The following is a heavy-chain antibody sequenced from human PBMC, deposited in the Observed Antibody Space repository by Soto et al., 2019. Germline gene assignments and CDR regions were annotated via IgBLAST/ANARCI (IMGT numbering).Heavy chain of an antibody. J-gene: IGHJ3*02. CDR2: ISWNSGSI. V-gene: IGHV3-9*01. D-gene: IGHD2-15*01. CDR3: AKVGYCSGGSCETHDAFDI. Sequence: EVQLVESGGGLVQPGRSLRLSCAASGFTFDDYAMHWVRHAPGTGLEWVSGISWNSGSIGYADSVKGRFTISRDNAKNSLYLQMNSLGAEDTALYYCAKVGYCSGGSCETHDAFDIWGQGTMVTVSS. CDR1: GFTFDDYA.